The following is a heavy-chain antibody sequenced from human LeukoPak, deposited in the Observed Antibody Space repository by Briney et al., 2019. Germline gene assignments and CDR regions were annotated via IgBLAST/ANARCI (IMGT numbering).Heavy chain of an antibody. J-gene: IGHJ6*03. CDR2: INHSGST. Sequence: SETLSLTCAVYGGSFSGYYWSWIRQPPGKGLEWIGEINHSGSTNYNPSLKSRVTISVDTSKNQFSLKLSSVTAADTAVYYCARLTSSGWDGCYMDGRGKGTPVTESS. CDR3: ARLTSSGWDGCYMDG. V-gene: IGHV4-34*01. CDR1: GGSFSGYY. D-gene: IGHD6-25*01.